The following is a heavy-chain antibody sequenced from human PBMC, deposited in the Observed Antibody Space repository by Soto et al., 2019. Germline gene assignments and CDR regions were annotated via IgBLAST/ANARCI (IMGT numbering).Heavy chain of an antibody. J-gene: IGHJ4*02. D-gene: IGHD6-13*01. CDR3: ATRDSSRFY. Sequence: QVQLQESGPGLVKPSGTLSLTCAVSGVSISSHDWWTWVRQPPGKGLEWIGESHQSEYTHYTSSRXSRVPISVEKSKNQFSPKLTSVTVADTAVYYCATRDSSRFYWGQGTLVTVSS. CDR1: GVSISSHDW. CDR2: SHQSEYT. V-gene: IGHV4-4*02.